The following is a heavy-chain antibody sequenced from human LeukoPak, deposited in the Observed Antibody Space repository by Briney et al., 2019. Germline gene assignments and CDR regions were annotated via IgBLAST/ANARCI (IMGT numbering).Heavy chain of an antibody. CDR1: GGTFSSYA. J-gene: IGHJ6*03. D-gene: IGHD4-17*01. Sequence: SVKVSCKASGGTFSSYAISWVRQAPGQGLEWMGGIIPIFGTANYAQKFQGRVTITTDESTSTAYMELSSVRSEDTAVYYRARGVTAVTTAHYYYYYYMDVWGKGTTVTVSS. CDR3: ARGVTAVTTAHYYYYYYMDV. V-gene: IGHV1-69*05. CDR2: IIPIFGTA.